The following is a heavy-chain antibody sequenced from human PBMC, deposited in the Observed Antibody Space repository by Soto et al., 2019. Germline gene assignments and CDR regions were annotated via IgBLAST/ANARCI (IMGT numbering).Heavy chain of an antibody. CDR1: GGTFSSYA. CDR2: IIPIFGTA. Sequence: SVKVSCKASGGTFSSYAISWVRQAPGQGLEWMGGIIPIFGTANYAQKFQGRVTMTGDKSTSTVYMELSSLRSEDTAVYYCARRNYYSYYMDVWGKGTTVTVSS. V-gene: IGHV1-69*06. J-gene: IGHJ6*03. CDR3: ARRNYYSYYMDV.